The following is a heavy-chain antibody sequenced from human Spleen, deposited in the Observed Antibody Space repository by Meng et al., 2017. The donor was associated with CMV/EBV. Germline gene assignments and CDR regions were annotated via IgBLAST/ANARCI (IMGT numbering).Heavy chain of an antibody. CDR3: ARARRGYSYAYFDY. CDR2: IYYSGST. Sequence: SETLSLTCTVSGGSISRSSYYWGWTRQPPGKGLEWIGNIYYSGSTYYNPSLKSRVTISLATSKNQFSLNLSSVTAADTAVYYCARARRGYSYAYFDYWGQGTLVTVSS. J-gene: IGHJ4*02. D-gene: IGHD5-18*01. CDR1: GGSISRSSYY. V-gene: IGHV4-39*07.